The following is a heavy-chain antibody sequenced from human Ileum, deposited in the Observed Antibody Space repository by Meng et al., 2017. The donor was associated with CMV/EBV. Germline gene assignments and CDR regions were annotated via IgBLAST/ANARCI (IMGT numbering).Heavy chain of an antibody. CDR1: GFTFSDYY. CDR3: ASPSSSSGLDV. CDR2: ISSSGNTI. J-gene: IGHJ6*02. V-gene: IGHV3-11*01. D-gene: IGHD6-6*01. Sequence: SCAASGFTFSDYYMSWIRQAPGKGLEWVSYISSSGNTIYYADSVKGRFTISRDNAKNSLYLQMNSLRAEDTAVYYCASPSSSSGLDVWGQGTTVTVSS.